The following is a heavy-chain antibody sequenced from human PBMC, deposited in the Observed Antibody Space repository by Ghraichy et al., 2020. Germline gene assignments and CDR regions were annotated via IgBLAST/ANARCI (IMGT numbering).Heavy chain of an antibody. CDR3: ARGETAADQYFQH. D-gene: IGHD6-13*01. V-gene: IGHV3-7*01. J-gene: IGHJ1*01. CDR1: GFTFTNHW. Sequence: GGSLRLSCAASGFTFTNHWINWVRQAAGKGLEWVANINQDGSDTRYVDSVKGRFTISRDNAKNSLFLQMNSLTAEDTAVYYCARGETAADQYFQHWDQGTLVTVSS. CDR2: INQDGSDT.